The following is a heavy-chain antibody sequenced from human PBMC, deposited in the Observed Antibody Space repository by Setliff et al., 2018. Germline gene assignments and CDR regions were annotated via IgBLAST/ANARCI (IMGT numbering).Heavy chain of an antibody. CDR2: FSSSGSI. V-gene: IGHV3-48*03. Sequence: GSLRLSCAASGFTVSSNYMNWVRQGPGKGLEWVAYFSSSGSISYANSVKGRFTISRDNAKNSLYLQMNSLRVEDTAVYYCARDGGMGMVKGYYYGLDAWGPGTSVTVSS. CDR1: GFTVSSNY. J-gene: IGHJ6*02. D-gene: IGHD5-18*01. CDR3: ARDGGMGMVKGYYYGLDA.